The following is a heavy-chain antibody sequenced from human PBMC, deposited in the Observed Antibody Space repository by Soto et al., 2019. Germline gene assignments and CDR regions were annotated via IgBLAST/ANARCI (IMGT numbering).Heavy chain of an antibody. CDR3: GREGSIRVVVYFDN. V-gene: IGHV1-18*01. D-gene: IGHD2-8*02. CDR2: ISAYNGNT. Sequence: ASVKVSCKASGYTFTSYGISWVRQAPGQGLEWMGWISAYNGNTNYAQKLQGRVTMTTDTSTSTAYMELRSLRSDDTAVYYCGREGSIRVVVYFDNWAQAPLVPVSS. J-gene: IGHJ4*02. CDR1: GYTFTSYG.